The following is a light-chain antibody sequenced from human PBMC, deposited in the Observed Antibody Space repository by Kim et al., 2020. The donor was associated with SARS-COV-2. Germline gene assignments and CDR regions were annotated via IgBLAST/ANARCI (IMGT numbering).Light chain of an antibody. V-gene: IGKV3-20*01. CDR2: ATS. J-gene: IGKJ2*03. Sequence: SPAQRATLSCRASQNVDSASLAWYQQKPGQAPGLLIYATSTRATGIPDRFSGSGSGTDFTLTINRLETEDFAVYYCQQYGGSPLYSFGQGTKLEI. CDR3: QQYGGSPLYS. CDR1: QNVDSAS.